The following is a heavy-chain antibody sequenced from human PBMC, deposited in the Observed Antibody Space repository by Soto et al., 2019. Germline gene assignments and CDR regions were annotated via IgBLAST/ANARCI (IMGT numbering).Heavy chain of an antibody. D-gene: IGHD6-19*01. CDR2: IYDRGST. V-gene: IGHV4-39*01. CDR3: ARHGYSSGRTYFDY. J-gene: IGHJ4*02. CDR1: GGSIGSSSYY. Sequence: QLQLQESGPGLVKPSETLSLTCTVSGGSIGSSSYYWGWIRQPPGKGLEWIGSIYDRGSTYSNPCLKSRLTPSVDTSKNQFSLKLTSGTAADTAVYYCARHGYSSGRTYFDYWGQGTLVTVSS.